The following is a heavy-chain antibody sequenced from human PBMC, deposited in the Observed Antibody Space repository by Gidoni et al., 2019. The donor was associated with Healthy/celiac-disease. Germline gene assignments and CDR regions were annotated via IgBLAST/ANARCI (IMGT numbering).Heavy chain of an antibody. CDR2: MNPNSGNT. D-gene: IGHD6-19*01. CDR3: ARGNGQWLAHGAEYFQH. CDR1: GYTFTSYD. Sequence: QVQLVQSGAEVKKPGASVKVSCKASGYTFTSYDINWVRQATGQGLEWMGWMNPNSGNTGYAQKFQGRVTMTRNTSISTAYMELSSLRSEDTAVYYCARGNGQWLAHGAEYFQHWGQGTLVTVSS. V-gene: IGHV1-8*01. J-gene: IGHJ1*01.